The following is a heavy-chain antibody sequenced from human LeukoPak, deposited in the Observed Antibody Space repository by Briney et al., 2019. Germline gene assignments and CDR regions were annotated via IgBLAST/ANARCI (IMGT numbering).Heavy chain of an antibody. CDR1: GGSISSGGYY. CDR3: ARGFYNWNT. CDR2: IYTSGST. D-gene: IGHD1-1*01. J-gene: IGHJ4*02. V-gene: IGHV4-61*02. Sequence: SETLSLTCTVSGGSISSGGYYWSWIRQHPGKGLEWIGRIYTSGSTNYNPSLKSRVTMSVDTSKNQFSLKLSSVTAADTAVYYCARGFYNWNTWGQGTLVTVSS.